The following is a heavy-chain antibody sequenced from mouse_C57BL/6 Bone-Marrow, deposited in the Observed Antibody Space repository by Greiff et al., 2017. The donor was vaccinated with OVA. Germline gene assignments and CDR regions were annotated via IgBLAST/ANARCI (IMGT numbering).Heavy chain of an antibody. Sequence: QVHVKQSGPELVKPGASVKLSCKASGYTFTSYDINWVKQRPGQGLEWIGWIYPRDGSTKYNEKFKGKATLTVDTSSSTAYMELHSLTSEDSAVYFCARSVGTGPPFYAMDYWGQGTSVTVSS. CDR3: ARSVGTGPPFYAMDY. J-gene: IGHJ4*01. V-gene: IGHV1-85*01. CDR1: GYTFTSYD. CDR2: IYPRDGST. D-gene: IGHD1-1*02.